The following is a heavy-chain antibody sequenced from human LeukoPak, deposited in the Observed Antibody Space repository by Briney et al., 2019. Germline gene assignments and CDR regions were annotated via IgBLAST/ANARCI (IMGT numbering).Heavy chain of an antibody. Sequence: ASVKVSCKASGGTFSSYAISWVRQAPGQGLEWMGGIIPIFGTANYAQKFQGRVTITADESTSTAYMELSSLRSEDTAVYHCAREPYYYDSSVLVSLYFDYWGQGTLVTVSS. D-gene: IGHD3-22*01. CDR3: AREPYYYDSSVLVSLYFDY. J-gene: IGHJ4*02. V-gene: IGHV1-69*13. CDR2: IIPIFGTA. CDR1: GGTFSSYA.